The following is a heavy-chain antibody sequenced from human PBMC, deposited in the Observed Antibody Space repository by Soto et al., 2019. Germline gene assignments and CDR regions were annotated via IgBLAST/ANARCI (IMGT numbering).Heavy chain of an antibody. D-gene: IGHD2-15*01. V-gene: IGHV1-69*13. CDR3: ARGEYCRGGSCYMYYYYGMDV. J-gene: IGHJ6*02. CDR2: IIPIFGTA. CDR1: GGTFSSYA. Sequence: SVKVSCKASGGTFSSYAISWVRQAPGQGLEWMGGIIPIFGTANYAQKFQGRVTITADESTSTAYMELSSLRSEDTAVYYCARGEYCRGGSCYMYYYYGMDVWGQGTTVTVSS.